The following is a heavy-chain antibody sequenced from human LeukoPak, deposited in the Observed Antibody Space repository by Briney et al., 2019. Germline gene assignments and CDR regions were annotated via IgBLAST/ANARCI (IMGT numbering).Heavy chain of an antibody. CDR3: AKDRLDTMLRGRYHFDS. V-gene: IGHV3-30*02. Sequence: GGSLRLSCAASGFDFSNFGIHWVRQAPGKGLEWVAFIRFDGSDKYYADSVKGRFTISRDNSEKMLYLQMNSLRAEDTAVYYCAKDRLDTMLRGRYHFDSWGQGTLVTVSS. CDR1: GFDFSNFG. CDR2: IRFDGSDK. D-gene: IGHD3-10*01. J-gene: IGHJ4*02.